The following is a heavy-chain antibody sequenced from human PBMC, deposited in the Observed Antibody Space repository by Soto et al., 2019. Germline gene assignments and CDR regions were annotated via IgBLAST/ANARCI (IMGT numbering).Heavy chain of an antibody. D-gene: IGHD3-3*01. CDR2: ISGSGGST. Sequence: GGSLRLSCAASGFTFSSYAMSWVRQAPGKGLEWVSAISGSGGSTYYADSVKGRFTISRDNSKNTLYLQMNSLRAEDTAVYYCAKSLDTIFGVGFPGYHYYGMDVWGQGTTVTVSS. J-gene: IGHJ6*02. V-gene: IGHV3-23*01. CDR1: GFTFSSYA. CDR3: AKSLDTIFGVGFPGYHYYGMDV.